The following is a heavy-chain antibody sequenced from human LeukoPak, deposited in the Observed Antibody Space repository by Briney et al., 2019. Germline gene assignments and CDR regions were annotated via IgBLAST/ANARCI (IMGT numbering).Heavy chain of an antibody. V-gene: IGHV3-33*01. CDR1: GFTFSSYT. J-gene: IGHJ5*02. D-gene: IGHD3-16*01. CDR2: LWSDGRTE. CDR3: ARRFLTGLGGNWFDP. Sequence: TGGSLRLSCAASGFTFSSYTMHWARQAPGKGLEWVVVLWSDGRTEKYADSVKGRFTVSRDNFKNTLYLQMNSLRVEDTAVYYCARRFLTGLGGNWFDPWGQGTLVTVSS.